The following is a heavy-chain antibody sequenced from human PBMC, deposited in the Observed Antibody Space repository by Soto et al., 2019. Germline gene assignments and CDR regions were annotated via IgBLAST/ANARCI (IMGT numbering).Heavy chain of an antibody. V-gene: IGHV3-73*01. Sequence: PGGSLRLSCSASGFIFSGSAFHWVRQASGKGLEWVGRIRNKANSYATAYAASVKGRFTISRDDSKNTAYLQMNSLKTEDTAVYYCSREKSWSGYFEFDYWGQGTLVTVSS. CDR1: GFIFSGSA. CDR2: IRNKANSYAT. CDR3: SREKSWSGYFEFDY. J-gene: IGHJ4*02. D-gene: IGHD3-3*01.